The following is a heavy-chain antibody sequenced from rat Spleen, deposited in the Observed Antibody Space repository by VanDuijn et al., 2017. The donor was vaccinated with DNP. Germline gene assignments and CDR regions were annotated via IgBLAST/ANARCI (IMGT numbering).Heavy chain of an antibody. V-gene: IGHV5-20*01. CDR1: GFTFSDYY. D-gene: IGHD1-11*01. CDR3: AKAGGYSPWYFDY. Sequence: EVQLVEIGGDLVQPGRSLKLSCSASGFTFSDYYMAWVRQTPSKGLEWVASINYDGSSTYYRDSVKGRFTISRDNAKSTLYLQMDSLRSEETATYYCAKAGGYSPWYFDYWGQGVMVTVSS. J-gene: IGHJ2*01. CDR2: INYDGSST.